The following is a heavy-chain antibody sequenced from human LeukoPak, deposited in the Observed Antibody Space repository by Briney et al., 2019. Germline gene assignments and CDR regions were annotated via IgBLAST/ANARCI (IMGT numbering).Heavy chain of an antibody. D-gene: IGHD2-2*01. Sequence: ASVKVSCKASGYTFTSYGISWVRQAPGRGLEWMGWIQGRGTMTTDTSTSTGYMELRSLRSDDTAVYYCARVHSYCSTTSCLDYWGQGTLVTVSS. CDR3: ARVHSYCSTTSCLDY. CDR1: GYTFTSYG. V-gene: IGHV1-18*01. J-gene: IGHJ4*02.